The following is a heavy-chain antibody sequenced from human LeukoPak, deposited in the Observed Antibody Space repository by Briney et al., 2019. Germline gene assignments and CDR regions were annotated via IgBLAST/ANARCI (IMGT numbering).Heavy chain of an antibody. D-gene: IGHD3-22*01. CDR1: GASITSGPYY. CDR3: SLYYCDSRGGWYFAR. CDR2: ISYSGTT. J-gene: IGHJ2*01. V-gene: IGHV4-39*01. Sequence: SETLSLTCTVSGASITSGPYYWGWIRQPPGMGLEWIGSISYSGTTYYHPSLKSRVTISVDTSRNQFSLRLNSVTAADTAVYYCSLYYCDSRGGWYFARGGGAPLVIVS.